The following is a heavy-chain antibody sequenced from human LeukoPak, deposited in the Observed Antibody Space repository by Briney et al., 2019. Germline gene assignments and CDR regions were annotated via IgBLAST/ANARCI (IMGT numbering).Heavy chain of an antibody. J-gene: IGHJ4*02. CDR1: GGSISSSSYY. D-gene: IGHD3-9*01. Sequence: SETLSLTCTVSGGSISSSSYYWGWIRQPPGKGLEWIGSIYYSGSTYYNPSLKSRVTISVDTSKNQFSLKLSSVTAADTAVYYCAGVGNYDILTGYRYWGQGTLVTVSS. CDR3: AGVGNYDILTGYRY. CDR2: IYYSGST. V-gene: IGHV4-39*01.